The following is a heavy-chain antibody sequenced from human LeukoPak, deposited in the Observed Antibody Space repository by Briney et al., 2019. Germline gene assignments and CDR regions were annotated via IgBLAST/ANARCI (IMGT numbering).Heavy chain of an antibody. CDR2: ISYGGSNK. V-gene: IGHV3-30-3*01. Sequence: GRSLRLSCAASGFTFSSYAMHWVRQAPGKGLEWVAVISYGGSNKYYADSVKGRFTISRDNSKNTLYLQMNSLRAEDTAVYYCAREGVVVITYYYFDYWGQGTLVTVSS. J-gene: IGHJ4*02. D-gene: IGHD3-22*01. CDR1: GFTFSSYA. CDR3: AREGVVVITYYYFDY.